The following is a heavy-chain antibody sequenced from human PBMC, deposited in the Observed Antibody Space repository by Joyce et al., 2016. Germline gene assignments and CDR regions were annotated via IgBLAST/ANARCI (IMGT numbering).Heavy chain of an antibody. CDR3: ARDPSVTGWFDP. CDR1: GYTFTTYY. Sequence: QVQLVQSGAEIKKPGAPVKVSYKASGYTFTTYYIHWVRQAPGQGLEWMGIINASGGSIAYAQKFNGRVTMTRDTSTTTVYMELSSLTSEDTAVYYCARDPSVTGWFDPWGQGTLVTVSS. CDR2: INASGGSI. V-gene: IGHV1-46*01. D-gene: IGHD2-21*02. J-gene: IGHJ5*02.